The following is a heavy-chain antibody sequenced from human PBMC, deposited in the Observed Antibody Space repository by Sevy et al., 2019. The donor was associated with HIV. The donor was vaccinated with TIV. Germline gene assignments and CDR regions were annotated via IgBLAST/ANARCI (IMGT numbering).Heavy chain of an antibody. Sequence: GGSLRLSCAASGFTFSSYSMNWVRQAPGKGLEWASSISSSSSYIYYADSVKGRFTISRDNAKNSLYLQMNSLRAEDTAVYYCAREVTHNYYCSGGSCYSGYFDYWGQGTLVTVSS. D-gene: IGHD2-15*01. CDR2: ISSSSSYI. CDR3: AREVTHNYYCSGGSCYSGYFDY. J-gene: IGHJ4*02. V-gene: IGHV3-21*01. CDR1: GFTFSSYS.